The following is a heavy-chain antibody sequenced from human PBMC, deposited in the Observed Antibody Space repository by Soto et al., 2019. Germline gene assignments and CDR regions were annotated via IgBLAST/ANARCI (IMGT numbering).Heavy chain of an antibody. CDR2: IDPSDSQT. D-gene: IGHD3-22*01. CDR1: GYSFAGYW. V-gene: IGHV5-10-1*01. J-gene: IGHJ4*02. Sequence: GESLKISCKGSGYSFAGYWITWVRQKPGKGLEWMGRIDPSDSQTYYSPSFRGHVTISVTKSITTVFLQWSSLKASDTAMYYCARQIYDSDTGPNFQYYFDSWGQGTPVTVSS. CDR3: ARQIYDSDTGPNFQYYFDS.